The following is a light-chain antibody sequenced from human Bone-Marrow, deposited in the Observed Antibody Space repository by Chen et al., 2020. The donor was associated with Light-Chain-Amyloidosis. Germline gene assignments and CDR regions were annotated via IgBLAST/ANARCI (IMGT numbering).Light chain of an antibody. V-gene: IGLV3-25*03. Sequence: SYELTQTPSVSVSPGQTARITCSGDDLPTKYAYWYQQKPGQAPVLVIHRDTERPSGISARFSGSRSGTTATLTISGVQAEGGTDYHCQSADSSGTYEVIFGGGTKLTV. CDR1: DLPTKY. CDR3: QSADSSGTYEVI. CDR2: RDT. J-gene: IGLJ2*01.